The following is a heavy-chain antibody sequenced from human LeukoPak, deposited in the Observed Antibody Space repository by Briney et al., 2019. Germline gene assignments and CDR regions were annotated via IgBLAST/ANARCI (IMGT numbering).Heavy chain of an antibody. CDR1: GGSISSGGYY. D-gene: IGHD2-15*01. CDR3: ARGFGGRLQFDY. Sequence: SETLSLNCTVSGGSISSGGYYWSWIRQHPGKGLEWIGYISYSGSTYYNPSLKSRVNISVDTSKNQFSLKLGSVTAADTAVYYCARGFGGRLQFDYWGQGTLVTASS. CDR2: ISYSGST. V-gene: IGHV4-31*03. J-gene: IGHJ4*02.